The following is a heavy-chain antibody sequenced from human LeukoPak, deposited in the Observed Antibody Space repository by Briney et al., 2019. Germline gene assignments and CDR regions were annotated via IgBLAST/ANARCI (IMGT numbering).Heavy chain of an antibody. Sequence: GGSLRLSCAASGFTFSSYAMSWVRQAPGKGLEWVSTISNSGGATYYADSVKGRFTISRDNSKNTLYLQMNSLRAEDTAVYYCAKMGKTENHYGSGRFSYYYYMDVWGKGTTVTISS. V-gene: IGHV3-23*01. CDR1: GFTFSSYA. J-gene: IGHJ6*03. CDR3: AKMGKTENHYGSGRFSYYYYMDV. CDR2: ISNSGGAT. D-gene: IGHD3-10*01.